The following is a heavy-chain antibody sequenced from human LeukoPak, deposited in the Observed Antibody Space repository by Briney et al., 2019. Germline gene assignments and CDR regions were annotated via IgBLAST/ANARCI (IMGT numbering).Heavy chain of an antibody. CDR1: GFTFSSYA. V-gene: IGHV3-23*01. CDR3: ARGLLWFGESNGPPDS. CDR2: ISGSGGST. J-gene: IGHJ4*02. Sequence: PGGSLRLSCAASGFTFSSYAMSWVRQAPGKGLEWVSAISGSGGSTYYADSVKGRFTISRDNSKNTLYLQMNSLRAGDTAVYYCARGLLWFGESNGPPDSWGQGTLFTVSS. D-gene: IGHD3-10*01.